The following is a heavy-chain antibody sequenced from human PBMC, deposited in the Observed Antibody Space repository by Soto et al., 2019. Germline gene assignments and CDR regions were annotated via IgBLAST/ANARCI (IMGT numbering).Heavy chain of an antibody. CDR2: ISGSSGAI. V-gene: IGHV3-9*01. J-gene: IGHJ5*01. Sequence: EVQMVESGGGLVQPGRSLRLSCVVSGFRFEDYVMHWVRQRPGTGLEWVSGISGSSGAIGYADSVEGRFTISRDNAKNAFYLQMTSLREEDTALYLCAKDYANYYWFDSWGQGTLVTVSS. CDR1: GFRFEDYV. CDR3: AKDYANYYWFDS. D-gene: IGHD3-10*01.